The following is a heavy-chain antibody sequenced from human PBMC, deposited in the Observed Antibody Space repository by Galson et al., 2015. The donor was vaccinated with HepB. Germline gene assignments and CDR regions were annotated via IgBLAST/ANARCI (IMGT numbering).Heavy chain of an antibody. J-gene: IGHJ5*02. V-gene: IGHV1-3*01. CDR1: GYTFTSYA. CDR2: INAGNGNT. CDR3: ARELSYYGSGSKNWFDP. Sequence: SVKVSCKASGYTFTSYAMHWVRQAPGQRLEWMGWINAGNGNTKYSQKFQGRVTITRDTSASTAYMELSSLRSEDTAVYYCARELSYYGSGSKNWFDPWGQGTLVTVSS. D-gene: IGHD3-10*01.